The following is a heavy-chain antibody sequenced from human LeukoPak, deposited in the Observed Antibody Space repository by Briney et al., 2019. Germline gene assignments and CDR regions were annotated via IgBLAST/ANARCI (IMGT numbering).Heavy chain of an antibody. J-gene: IGHJ3*02. CDR2: IYYSGST. CDR1: GGSISSSSYY. CDR3: ARRADNSGWYKYDHDAFDI. V-gene: IGHV4-39*07. Sequence: SETLSLTCTVSGGSISSSSYYWGWIRQPPGKGLERIGSIYYSGSTYYNPSLKSRVTISVDTSKNQFSLKLSSVTAADTAVYYCARRADNSGWYKYDHDAFDIWGQGTMVTVSS. D-gene: IGHD6-19*01.